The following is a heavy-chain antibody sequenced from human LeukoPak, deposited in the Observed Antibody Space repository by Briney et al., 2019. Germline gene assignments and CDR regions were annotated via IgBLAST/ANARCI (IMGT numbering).Heavy chain of an antibody. V-gene: IGHV3-30*04. D-gene: IGHD4-23*01. CDR3: ARGHYGGNFDY. Sequence: GGSLRLSCAASGFTFDDYTMHWVRQAPGKGLEWVAVISYDGSNKYYADSVKGRFTISRDNSKNTLFLQMNSLRAEDTAVYYCARGHYGGNFDYWGQGTLVTVSS. J-gene: IGHJ4*02. CDR2: ISYDGSNK. CDR1: GFTFDDYT.